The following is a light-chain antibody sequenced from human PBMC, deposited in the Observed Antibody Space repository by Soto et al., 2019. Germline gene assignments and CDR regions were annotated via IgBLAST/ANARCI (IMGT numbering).Light chain of an antibody. CDR1: SSHIGMNT. CDR3: AAWDDSVNGRV. Sequence: QSVLTQPPSASGTPGQRVTISCSGSSSHIGMNTVNWYQQLPGTAPKLLIYSSNQRPSGVPDRFSGSKSGTSASLAISGLQSEDEADYYCAAWDDSVNGRVFGGGTK. V-gene: IGLV1-44*01. J-gene: IGLJ3*02. CDR2: SSN.